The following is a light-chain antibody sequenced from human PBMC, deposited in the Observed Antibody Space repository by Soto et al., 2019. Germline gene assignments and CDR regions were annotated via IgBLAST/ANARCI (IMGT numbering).Light chain of an antibody. CDR1: QRITTY. V-gene: IGKV1-39*01. CDR3: QQTYSTPYT. CDR2: TAG. Sequence: IQMTQSPSSLSASVGDRVTITCRASQRITTYLNWYQQKPGNAPKLLITTAGTLQRGVPSRFSGSGSGTDFTLTITSLQREDFATYFFQQTYSTPYTFGQGTRMEIK. J-gene: IGKJ2*01.